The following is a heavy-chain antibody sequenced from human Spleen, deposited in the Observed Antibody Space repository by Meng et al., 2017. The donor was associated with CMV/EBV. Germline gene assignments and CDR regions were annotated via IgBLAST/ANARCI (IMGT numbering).Heavy chain of an antibody. V-gene: IGHV3-48*03. J-gene: IGHJ6*02. D-gene: IGHD3-16*01. CDR1: GFTFSSYE. Sequence: GESLKISCVASGFTFSSYEINWVRQAPGKGLEWVSYISSSGTTIYYAVSVKGRFTISRDNAKNSLYLQMNSLRAEDTSVYYCARYDSYYYGMDVWGQGTTVTVSS. CDR2: ISSSGTTI. CDR3: ARYDSYYYGMDV.